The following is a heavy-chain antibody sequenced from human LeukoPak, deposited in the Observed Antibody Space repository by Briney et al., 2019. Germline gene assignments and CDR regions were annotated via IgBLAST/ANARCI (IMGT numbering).Heavy chain of an antibody. V-gene: IGHV4-34*01. CDR1: GGSFSGYY. CDR3: ARGLERRGYSGYDRNFDY. CDR2: INHSGST. Sequence: SEALSLTCAVYGGSFSGYYWSWIRQPPGKGLEWIGEINHSGSTNYNPSLKSRVTISVDTSKNQFSLKLSSVTAADTAVYYCARGLERRGYSGYDRNFDYWGQGTLVTASS. D-gene: IGHD5-12*01. J-gene: IGHJ4*02.